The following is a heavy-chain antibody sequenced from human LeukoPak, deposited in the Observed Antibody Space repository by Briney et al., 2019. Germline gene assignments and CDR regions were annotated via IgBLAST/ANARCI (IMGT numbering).Heavy chain of an antibody. Sequence: PSETLSLTCAVSGGSISSSNWWNWVRQPPGKGLEWVGEIYHLGRTNYNPSFKGRVTISVDKSKNLFSLKMNSVTAADTAVYYCARAEWIDAFDVWGQGTMVTVSS. J-gene: IGHJ3*01. CDR1: GGSISSSNW. CDR2: IYHLGRT. V-gene: IGHV4-4*02. CDR3: ARAEWIDAFDV. D-gene: IGHD5-12*01.